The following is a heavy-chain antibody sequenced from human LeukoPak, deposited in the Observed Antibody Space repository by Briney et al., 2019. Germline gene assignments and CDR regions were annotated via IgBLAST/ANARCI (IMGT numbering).Heavy chain of an antibody. CDR3: ARDGLRGAGMVSYYYYYMDV. V-gene: IGHV3-64*01. J-gene: IGHJ6*03. Sequence: GGSLRLSCAASGFTFSSYAMHWVRQAPGKGLEYVSAISSNGGSTYYANSVKGRFTISRDNSKNTLYLQMGSLRAEDMAVYYCARDGLRGAGMVSYYYYYMDVWGKGTTVTVSS. CDR1: GFTFSSYA. CDR2: ISSNGGST. D-gene: IGHD2-8*01.